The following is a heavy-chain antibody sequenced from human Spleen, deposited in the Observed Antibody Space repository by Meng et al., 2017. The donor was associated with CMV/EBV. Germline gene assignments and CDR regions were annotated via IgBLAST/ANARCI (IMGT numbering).Heavy chain of an antibody. Sequence: GGSLRLSCAASGFTFSIYSMTWVRQAPGKGLEWVSSISTTSSYIYHADSVKGRFTISRDNAKNSLYLQMNSLRAEDTAVYYCARDIVVVPAAGYYYYYGMDVWGQGTTVTVSS. CDR2: ISTTSSYI. D-gene: IGHD2-2*01. CDR1: GFTFSIYS. CDR3: ARDIVVVPAAGYYYYYGMDV. V-gene: IGHV3-21*01. J-gene: IGHJ6*02.